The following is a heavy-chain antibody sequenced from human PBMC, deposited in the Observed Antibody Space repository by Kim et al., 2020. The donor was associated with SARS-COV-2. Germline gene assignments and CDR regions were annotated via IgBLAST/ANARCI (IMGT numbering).Heavy chain of an antibody. CDR2: INAGNGNT. J-gene: IGHJ4*02. V-gene: IGHV1-3*01. Sequence: ASVKVSCKASGYTFTSYAMHWVRQAPGQRLEWMGWINAGNGNTKYSQKFQGRVTITRDTSASTAYMELSSLRSEDTAVYYCARVSGGERYFDWLLYPYFDYWGQGTLVTVSS. CDR3: ARVSGGERYFDWLLYPYFDY. D-gene: IGHD3-9*01. CDR1: GYTFTSYA.